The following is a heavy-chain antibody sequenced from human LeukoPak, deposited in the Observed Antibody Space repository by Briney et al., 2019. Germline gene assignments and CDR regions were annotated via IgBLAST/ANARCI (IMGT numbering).Heavy chain of an antibody. V-gene: IGHV1-69*05. CDR3: ARDPMIGRNPLNWFDP. CDR1: GGTFSSYA. J-gene: IGHJ5*02. D-gene: IGHD3-22*01. Sequence: SVKVSCKASGGTFSSYAISWVRQAPGQGLEGMGGIIPIFGTANYAQKFQGRVTITTDESTSTAYMELSSLRSEDTAVYYCARDPMIGRNPLNWFDPWGQGTLVTVSS. CDR2: IIPIFGTA.